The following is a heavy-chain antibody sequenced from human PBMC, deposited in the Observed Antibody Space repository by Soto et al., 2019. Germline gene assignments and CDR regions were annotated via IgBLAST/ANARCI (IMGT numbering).Heavy chain of an antibody. D-gene: IGHD6-6*01. V-gene: IGHV4-39*01. CDR2: IYYSGST. CDR1: GGSISSSSYY. J-gene: IGHJ5*02. Sequence: PSETLSLTCTVYGGSISSSSYYWGWIRQPPGKGLEWIGSIYYSGSTYYNPPLKSRVTISVDTSKNQFSLKLSSGTAADTAVYYCGRRIRSSIAAHPRFDPWGQGTLVTVSS. CDR3: GRRIRSSIAAHPRFDP.